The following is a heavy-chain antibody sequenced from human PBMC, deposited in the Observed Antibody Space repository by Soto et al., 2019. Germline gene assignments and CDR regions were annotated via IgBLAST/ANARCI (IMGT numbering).Heavy chain of an antibody. J-gene: IGHJ6*03. CDR3: ARGWFGPDV. CDR1: ESTFMGRW. Sequence: EVQLVESGGGLVQPGGSLRFSCPASESTFMGRWVHWVRQAPGKGLVWVSGIDKVGTDSTYADSVKGRFTSSRDNAKNTVYLQMNSLRVEDTAVYYCARGWFGPDVWGKGTTVTVSS. CDR2: IDKVGTDS. V-gene: IGHV3-74*01. D-gene: IGHD3-10*01.